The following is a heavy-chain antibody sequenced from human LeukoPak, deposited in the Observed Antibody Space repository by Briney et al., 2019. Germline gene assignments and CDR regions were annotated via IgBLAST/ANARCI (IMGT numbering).Heavy chain of an antibody. J-gene: IGHJ3*02. CDR1: GGSTSSYY. D-gene: IGHD6-13*01. CDR3: ARPNGSSSYAFDI. CDR2: IYYSGST. V-gene: IGHV4-59*01. Sequence: SETLSLTCTVSGGSTSSYYWSWIRQPPGKGLEWIGYIYYSGSTNYNPSLKSRVTISVDTSKNQFSLKLSSVTAADTAVYYCARPNGSSSYAFDIWGQGTMVTVSS.